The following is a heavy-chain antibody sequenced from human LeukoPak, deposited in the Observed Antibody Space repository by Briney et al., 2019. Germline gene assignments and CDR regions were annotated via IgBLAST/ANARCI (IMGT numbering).Heavy chain of an antibody. D-gene: IGHD3-10*01. CDR1: GGSFSGYY. CDR3: ARSYGSGSYFVY. CDR2: INHSGST. V-gene: IGHV4-34*01. J-gene: IGHJ4*02. Sequence: KPSETLSLTCAVYGGSFSGYYWSWIRQPPGKGLEWIGEINHSGSTNYNPSLKSRVTISVDTSKNQFSLKLSSVTAADTAVYYCARSYGSGSYFVYWGQGTLVTVSS.